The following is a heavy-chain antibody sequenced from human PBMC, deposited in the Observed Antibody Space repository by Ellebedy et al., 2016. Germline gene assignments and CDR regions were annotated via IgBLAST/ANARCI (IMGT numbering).Heavy chain of an antibody. CDR3: AEDPRLTMVRGVPNWFDP. CDR1: GGTFSSSA. V-gene: IGHV1-69*04. CDR2: IIPMLNVS. J-gene: IGHJ5*02. D-gene: IGHD3-10*01. Sequence: SVKVSXXASGGTFSSSAINWLRQAPGQGLEWMGRIIPMLNVSTYAQRFQGRVTISADKVTSTAYMDVMSLRSEDTAVYFCAEDPRLTMVRGVPNWFDPWGQGTLVTVSS.